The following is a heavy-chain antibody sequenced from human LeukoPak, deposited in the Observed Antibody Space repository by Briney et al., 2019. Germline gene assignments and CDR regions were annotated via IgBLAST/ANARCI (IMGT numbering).Heavy chain of an antibody. D-gene: IGHD2-2*01. V-gene: IGHV3-30*02. CDR1: GFTFSSYG. CDR3: AKVLTGYCGSTSWPFDS. Sequence: PGGSLRLSCAASGFTFSSYGMHWVRQAPGKGLEWVAYIRYHGSNINYADSVKGRFTISRDNSKDTLFLQMSSLRAEDTAVYYCAKVLTGYCGSTSWPFDSWRQGTPLTVSS. CDR2: IRYHGSNI. J-gene: IGHJ4*02.